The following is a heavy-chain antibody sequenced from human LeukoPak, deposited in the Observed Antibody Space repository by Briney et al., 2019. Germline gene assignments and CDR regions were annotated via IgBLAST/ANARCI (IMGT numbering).Heavy chain of an antibody. D-gene: IGHD3-10*01. J-gene: IGHJ4*02. Sequence: GGSLTLSSAASGSTFSSYAMGSVRQAPGNGLDWFSAISGNSGSVTYCDDDVKGRFHICRDNSKTTLYLEMNSLRAEDTAVYYCAKGSSGGRPYFFDYWGQGSLVAVSS. CDR3: AKGSSGGRPYFFDY. CDR2: ISGNSGSVT. CDR1: GSTFSSYA. V-gene: IGHV3-23*01.